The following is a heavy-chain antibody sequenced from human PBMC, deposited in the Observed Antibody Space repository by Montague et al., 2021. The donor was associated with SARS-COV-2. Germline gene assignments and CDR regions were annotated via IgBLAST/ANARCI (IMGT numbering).Heavy chain of an antibody. J-gene: IGHJ5*02. CDR1: GFTFSSYA. CDR3: AKGGCSGGNCYLYNWFDP. Sequence: SLRLSCAASGFTFSSYAMSWVRQAPGKGLEWVSVIYSGYPNTYYADSVKGRFTISRDNSKNTLYLQMNSLRAEDTAVYYCAKGGCSGGNCYLYNWFDPWGQGTLVTVSS. V-gene: IGHV3-23*03. CDR2: IYSGYPNT. D-gene: IGHD2-15*01.